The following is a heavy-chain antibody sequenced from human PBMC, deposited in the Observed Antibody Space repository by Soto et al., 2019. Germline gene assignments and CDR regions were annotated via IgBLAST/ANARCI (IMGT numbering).Heavy chain of an antibody. D-gene: IGHD3-10*01. J-gene: IGHJ6*02. Sequence: ASETLSLTCTVSGGSISSYYWSWIRQPPGKGLEWIGYIYYSGSTNYNPSLKSRVTISVDTSKNQFSLKLSSVTAADTAVYYCARDVLLWFGEPQGGMDVWGQGTTVTVSS. CDR3: ARDVLLWFGEPQGGMDV. V-gene: IGHV4-59*01. CDR2: IYYSGST. CDR1: GGSISSYY.